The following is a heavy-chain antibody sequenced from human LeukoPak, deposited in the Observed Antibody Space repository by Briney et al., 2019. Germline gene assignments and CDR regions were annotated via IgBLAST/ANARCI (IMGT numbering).Heavy chain of an antibody. CDR3: ARAGKYDFWSGYYYPSDFDY. D-gene: IGHD3-3*01. CDR2: INPSGGST. J-gene: IGHJ4*02. V-gene: IGHV1-46*01. CDR1: GYTFTSYY. Sequence: GASVKVSCKASGYTFTSYYMHWVRQAPGQGLEWMGIINPSGGSTSYAQKFQGRVTMTRDTSTSTVYMELSSLRSEDTAVYYCARAGKYDFWSGYYYPSDFDYWGQGTLVTVSS.